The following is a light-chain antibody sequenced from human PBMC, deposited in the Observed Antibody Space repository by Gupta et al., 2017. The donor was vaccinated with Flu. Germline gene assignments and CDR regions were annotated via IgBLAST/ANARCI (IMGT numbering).Light chain of an antibody. V-gene: IGLV3-21*01. CDR1: NIGRET. CDR3: QVWDTASDHWL. Sequence: GGNNIGRETVHWYPQKPGQAPVLVLYDDDFRPSGIPERFSGSNSGNTATLTIRRVEAGDEADYYCQVWDTASDHWLFGAGTTLTVV. J-gene: IGLJ3*02. CDR2: DDD.